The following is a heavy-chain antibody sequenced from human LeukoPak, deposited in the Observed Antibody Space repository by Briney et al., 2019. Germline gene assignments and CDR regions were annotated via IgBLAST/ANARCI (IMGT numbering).Heavy chain of an antibody. J-gene: IGHJ5*02. CDR1: GGSITSSTYY. V-gene: IGHV4-39*01. D-gene: IGHD3-10*01. CDR2: MYYSGST. CDR3: ARARYYYGSGSYHNWFDP. Sequence: SETLSLTCTVSGGSITSSTYYWGWIRQPPGKGLKWIGNMYYSGSTYYNPSLKSRVTISADTSKNQFSLILTSVTAADTAVYYCARARYYYGSGSYHNWFDPWGQGTLVTVSS.